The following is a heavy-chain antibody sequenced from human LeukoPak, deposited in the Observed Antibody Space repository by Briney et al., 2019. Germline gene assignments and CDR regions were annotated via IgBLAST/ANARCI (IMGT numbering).Heavy chain of an antibody. Sequence: AASVKVSCKASGGTFSSYAINWVRQAPGQGLEWMGGIIPIFGTTNYAQKFQGRVAITTDESTSTAYMDLSSLRSEDTAVYYCARGGGGHYSSSWYNAFDIWGQGTMVTVSS. CDR1: GGTFSSYA. J-gene: IGHJ3*02. CDR3: ARGGGGHYSSSWYNAFDI. V-gene: IGHV1-69*05. CDR2: IIPIFGTT. D-gene: IGHD6-13*01.